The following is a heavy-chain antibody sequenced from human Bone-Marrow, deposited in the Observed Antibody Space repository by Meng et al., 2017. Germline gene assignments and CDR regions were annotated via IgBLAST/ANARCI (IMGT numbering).Heavy chain of an antibody. CDR1: GFTFSSYE. J-gene: IGHJ6*02. Sequence: GESLKISCAASGFTFSSYEMNWVRQAPGKGLEWVSYISDSGSIIYYADSVKGRFTISRDKAKNSLFLHMNSLRADDTAVYYCARYSGRKRGYYYGMDVWGQGITVTVSS. V-gene: IGHV3-48*03. CDR3: ARYSGRKRGYYYGMDV. CDR2: ISDSGSII. D-gene: IGHD5-12*01.